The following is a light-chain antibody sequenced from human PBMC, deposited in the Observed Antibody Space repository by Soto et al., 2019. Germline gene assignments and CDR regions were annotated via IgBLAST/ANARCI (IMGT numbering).Light chain of an antibody. J-gene: IGKJ5*01. CDR2: DAS. CDR1: QGISSY. V-gene: IGKV1-33*01. Sequence: QSPWSLYPYTRQRVTITCRSSQGISSYLAWYQQKPGKAPKLLIYDASNLETGVPSRFSGSGYGTDFIFIISSLQPEDIATYYCQQYDNLPRTIGQGTRLEIK. CDR3: QQYDNLPRT.